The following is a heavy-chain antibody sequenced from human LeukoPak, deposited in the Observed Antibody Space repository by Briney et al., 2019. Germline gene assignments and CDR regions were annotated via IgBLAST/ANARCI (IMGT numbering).Heavy chain of an antibody. CDR3: ARGVMAARLYYFDC. CDR2: VTGSGDAT. Sequence: SGGSLRLSCAASGSSFGSHPMNWVRQAPGKGLEWVSGVTGSGDATFYIDSVKGRFTISRDNSKNTLYLQMNSLRAEDTAVYYCARGVMAARLYYFDCWGRGILVTVSS. D-gene: IGHD2-21*01. CDR1: GSSFGSHP. J-gene: IGHJ4*02. V-gene: IGHV3-23*01.